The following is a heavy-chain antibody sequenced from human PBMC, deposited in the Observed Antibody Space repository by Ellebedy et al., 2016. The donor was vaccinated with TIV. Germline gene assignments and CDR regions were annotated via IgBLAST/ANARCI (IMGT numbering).Heavy chain of an antibody. J-gene: IGHJ6*02. V-gene: IGHV4-59*01. Sequence: MPSETLSLTCTVSGGSISSYYWSWIPQPPGKGLEWIGYIYYSGSTNYNPSLKSRVTISVDTSKNQFSLKLSSVTAADTAVYYCARGEVTLYYYGMDVWGQGTTVTVSS. CDR3: ARGEVTLYYYGMDV. CDR2: IYYSGST. CDR1: GGSISSYY.